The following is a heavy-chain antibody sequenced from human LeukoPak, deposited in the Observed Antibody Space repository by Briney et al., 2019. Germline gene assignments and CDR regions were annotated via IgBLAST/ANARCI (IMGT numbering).Heavy chain of an antibody. CDR3: ARRRYYDSTGYFD. CDR2: IYYSGRT. Sequence: SETLSLICTVSGGSLSSSSYYWGWIRQPPGTGREWIGEIYYSGRTYQNPSLRSRVSMSVDTSKNHFSLELHSVTATDTAVYYCARRRYYDSTGYFDWGRGSLVTVPS. J-gene: IGHJ1*01. D-gene: IGHD3-22*01. CDR1: GGSLSSSSYY. V-gene: IGHV4-39*01.